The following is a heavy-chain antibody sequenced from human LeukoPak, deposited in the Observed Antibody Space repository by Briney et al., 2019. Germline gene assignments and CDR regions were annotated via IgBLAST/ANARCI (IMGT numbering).Heavy chain of an antibody. Sequence: ASVKVSCKASGYTFTSYYMHWVRQAPGQGLEWMGIINPNGGSTSYAQKFQGRVTMTRDTSTSTVYMELSSLRPEGTAVCYCARSYRGCDWILSRLDVCGEGSTVTVRS. J-gene: IGHJ6*01. CDR2: INPNGGST. V-gene: IGHV1-46*01. D-gene: IGHD3-9*01. CDR1: GYTFTSYY. CDR3: ARSYRGCDWILSRLDV.